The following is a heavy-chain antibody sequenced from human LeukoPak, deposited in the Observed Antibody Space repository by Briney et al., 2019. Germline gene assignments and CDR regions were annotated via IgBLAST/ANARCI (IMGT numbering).Heavy chain of an antibody. CDR1: GFTFSSYW. J-gene: IGHJ4*02. D-gene: IGHD3-10*01. V-gene: IGHV3-7*01. CDR2: IKQDGSEK. Sequence: PGGSLRLSCAASGFTFSSYWMSWVCQAPGKGLEWVANIKQDGSEKYYVDSVKGRFTISRDNAKNSLYLQMNSLRAEDTAVYYCARYMVRGPYWYWGQGTLVTVSS. CDR3: ARYMVRGPYWY.